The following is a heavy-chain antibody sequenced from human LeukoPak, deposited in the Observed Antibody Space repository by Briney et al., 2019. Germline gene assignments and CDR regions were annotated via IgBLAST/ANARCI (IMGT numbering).Heavy chain of an antibody. Sequence: PGGSLRLSCAASGFTFSSYAMHWVRQAPGKGLEWVAVISYDGSNKYYADSVKGRFTISRDNSKNTLYLQMNSLRAEDTAVYYCARDRSTVTAYYYYGMGVWGQGTTVTVSS. D-gene: IGHD4-17*01. CDR1: GFTFSSYA. J-gene: IGHJ6*02. CDR2: ISYDGSNK. CDR3: ARDRSTVTAYYYYGMGV. V-gene: IGHV3-30-3*01.